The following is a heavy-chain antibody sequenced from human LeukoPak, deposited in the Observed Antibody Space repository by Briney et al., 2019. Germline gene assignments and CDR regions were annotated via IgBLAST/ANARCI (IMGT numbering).Heavy chain of an antibody. V-gene: IGHV3-23*01. CDR3: ARDRGSDY. D-gene: IGHD3-16*01. CDR2: ISDTGDYT. J-gene: IGHJ4*02. CDR1: GLTFSSYA. Sequence: GGSLRLSCTASGLTFSSYAMNWVRQAPGKGLEGVSSISDTGDYTDHADSVKGRFTISRDNSKNTLYLLMNSLRDDDTAVYYCARDRGSDYWGQGTLVTVSS.